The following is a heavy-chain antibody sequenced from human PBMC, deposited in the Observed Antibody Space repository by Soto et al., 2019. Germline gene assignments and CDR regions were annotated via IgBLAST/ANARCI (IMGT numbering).Heavy chain of an antibody. CDR2: IYYSGST. CDR1: GGSISSGGYY. D-gene: IGHD3-22*01. Sequence: PSETLSLTCTVSGGSISSGGYYWNWIRQHPGKGLEWIGYIYYSGSTYYNPSLKSRVTISVDTSKNQFSLKLSSVTAADTAVYYCARVKYYYDSSGYSDYYYYGMDVWGQGTTVTVSS. CDR3: ARVKYYYDSSGYSDYYYYGMDV. J-gene: IGHJ6*02. V-gene: IGHV4-31*03.